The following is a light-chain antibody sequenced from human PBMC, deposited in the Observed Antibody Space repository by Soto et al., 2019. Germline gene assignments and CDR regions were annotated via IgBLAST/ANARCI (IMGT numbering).Light chain of an antibody. CDR1: QRISTF. Sequence: DVQMIQSPASLSACVGGRGTITCRASQRISTFLNWYQQKPGKAPKLLIYKASTLKSGVPSRFSGSGSGTDFTLTISSLQPEDFATYYSQPSHSSSLAFPHGTGLEI. CDR2: KAS. V-gene: IGKV1-39*01. J-gene: IGKJ5*01. CDR3: QPSHSSSLA.